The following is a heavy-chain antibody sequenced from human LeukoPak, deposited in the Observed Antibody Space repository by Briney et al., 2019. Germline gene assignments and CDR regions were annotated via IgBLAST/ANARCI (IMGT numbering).Heavy chain of an antibody. CDR2: IFYSGST. D-gene: IGHD6-6*01. CDR3: ARQVRARATVDY. Sequence: SETLSLTCSVSGASISSSSYYWGWVRQPPGKGLEWIGSIFYSGSTYHNPSLKSRVTISVDTSKSQFSLKVSSVTAADTAVYYCARQVRARATVDYWGQGTLVTVSS. J-gene: IGHJ4*02. CDR1: GASISSSSYY. V-gene: IGHV4-39*01.